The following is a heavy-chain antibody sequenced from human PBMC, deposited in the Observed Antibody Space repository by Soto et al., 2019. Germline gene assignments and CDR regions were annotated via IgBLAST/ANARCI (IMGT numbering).Heavy chain of an antibody. J-gene: IGHJ4*02. V-gene: IGHV3-11*01. CDR2: ISGSGTSI. CDR3: ARETDDHDSSGLDY. Sequence: QVQLVESGGGLVKPGGSLRISCAASGFIFSDYSRTWIRQAPGRGLEWLSYISGSGTSIYQADSVKGRFTISRDTAKNSLYLQMNSMRAEDTAVYYFARETDDHDSSGLDYWGQGSLVTVSS. CDR1: GFIFSDYS. D-gene: IGHD3-22*01.